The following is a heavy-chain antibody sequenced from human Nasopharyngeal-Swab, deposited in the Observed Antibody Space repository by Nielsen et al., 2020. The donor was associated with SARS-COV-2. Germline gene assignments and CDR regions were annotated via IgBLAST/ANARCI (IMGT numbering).Heavy chain of an antibody. CDR1: DYTFTSYG. Sequence: ASVKVSCKASDYTFTSYGISWVRQAPGQGLEWMGWISAYNGNTNYAQKLQGRVTMTTDTSTSTAYMELRSLRSDDTAVYYCARVTPTLYDSSGYLFDYWGQGTLVTVSS. CDR2: ISAYNGNT. D-gene: IGHD3-22*01. V-gene: IGHV1-18*01. CDR3: ARVTPTLYDSSGYLFDY. J-gene: IGHJ4*02.